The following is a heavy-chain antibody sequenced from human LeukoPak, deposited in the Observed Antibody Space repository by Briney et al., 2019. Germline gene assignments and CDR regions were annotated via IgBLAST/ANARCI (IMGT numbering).Heavy chain of an antibody. V-gene: IGHV5-51*01. CDR2: IYPGDSDT. D-gene: IGHD6-19*01. Sequence: GESLKISCKGSGYSFTSYWIGWVRQMPGKGLEWVGIIYPGDSDTRYSPSFQGQVTVSADKSISTAYLQWSSLKASDTAMYYCASRRAVAGSPFDYWGQGTLVTVSS. J-gene: IGHJ4*02. CDR3: ASRRAVAGSPFDY. CDR1: GYSFTSYW.